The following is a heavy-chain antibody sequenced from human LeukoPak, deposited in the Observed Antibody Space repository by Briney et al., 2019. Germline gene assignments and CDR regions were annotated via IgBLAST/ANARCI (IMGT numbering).Heavy chain of an antibody. V-gene: IGHV1-8*01. Sequence: ASVKVSCKASGYTFTSYDIKWVRQATGQGLEWMGRMNPNSGNTDYAQKFQGRVTMTRNTSISTAYMELSSLTSEDTAMYYCARRGKGLGSYMDVWGKGTTVTISS. D-gene: IGHD3-16*01. CDR1: GYTFTSYD. J-gene: IGHJ6*03. CDR2: MNPNSGNT. CDR3: ARRGKGLGSYMDV.